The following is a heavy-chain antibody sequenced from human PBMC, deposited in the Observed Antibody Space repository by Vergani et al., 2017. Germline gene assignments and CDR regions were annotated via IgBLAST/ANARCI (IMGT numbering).Heavy chain of an antibody. CDR2: ISSSSSYI. J-gene: IGHJ4*02. CDR3: ARDYSFWGVNGYYVDY. V-gene: IGHV3-21*01. D-gene: IGHD6-13*01. Sequence: EVQLVESGGGLVKPGGSLRLSCAASGFTFSSYSMNWVRQAPGKGLEWVSSISSSSSYIYYADSVKGRFTISRDNAKNSLYLQMNSLRAEDTAVYYCARDYSFWGVNGYYVDYWGQGTLVTVSS. CDR1: GFTFSSYS.